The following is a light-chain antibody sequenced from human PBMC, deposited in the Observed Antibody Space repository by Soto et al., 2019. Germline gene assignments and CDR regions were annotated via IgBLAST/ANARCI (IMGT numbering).Light chain of an antibody. CDR3: CSYAGSYTLM. J-gene: IGLJ3*02. CDR2: DVS. V-gene: IGLV2-11*01. CDR1: SSDVGGYNY. Sequence: QSALTQPRSVSGSPGQSVTISCTGTSSDVGGYNYVSCYQQHPGKAPKLMIYDVSKRPSGVPDRFSGSKSGNTASLTISGLQAEDEADYYCCSYAGSYTLMFGGGTKLTVL.